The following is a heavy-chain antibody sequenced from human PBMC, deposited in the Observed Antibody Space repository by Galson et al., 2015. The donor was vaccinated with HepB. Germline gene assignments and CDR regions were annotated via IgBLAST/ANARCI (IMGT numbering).Heavy chain of an antibody. CDR1: GFTFSNYG. Sequence: SLRLSCGASGFTFSNYGMSWVRQAPKKGLEWVSGISGSGGNTYYADSVKGRFTISRDNSKNTLYLQMNSLRVEDTAVYYCAKYTYEEWLLYFDYWGQGTLVTVSS. CDR2: ISGSGGNT. J-gene: IGHJ4*02. CDR3: AKYTYEEWLLYFDY. V-gene: IGHV3-23*01. D-gene: IGHD3-3*01.